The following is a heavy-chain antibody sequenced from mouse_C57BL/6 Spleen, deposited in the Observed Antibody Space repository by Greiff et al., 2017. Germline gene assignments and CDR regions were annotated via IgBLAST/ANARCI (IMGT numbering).Heavy chain of an antibody. CDR2: LDPEDGVT. CDR3: ARITTVVATGPLYAMDY. Sequence: VQLKESGAELVKPGASVKLSCTASGFNIKDYYMHWVKQRTEQGLEWLGRLDPEDGVTKYAPKFQGKAPITADPSSTTAYQQLSSLTSEDTAVYYCARITTVVATGPLYAMDYWGQGTSVTVSS. D-gene: IGHD1-1*01. V-gene: IGHV14-2*01. CDR1: GFNIKDYY. J-gene: IGHJ4*01.